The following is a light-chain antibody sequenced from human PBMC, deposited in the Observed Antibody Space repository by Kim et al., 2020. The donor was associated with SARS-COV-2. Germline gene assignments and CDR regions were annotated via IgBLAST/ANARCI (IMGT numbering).Light chain of an antibody. CDR2: AAS. CDR1: QGISSY. CDR3: QQLDSYPIT. V-gene: IGKV1-9*01. J-gene: IGKJ5*01. Sequence: ESVGDRVTFTCRASQGISSYLAWYQQRPGKAPKLLIYAASTLQSGVPSRFSGSGSGTDFTLTISSLQPEDFATYYCQQLDSYPITFGRGTRLEIK.